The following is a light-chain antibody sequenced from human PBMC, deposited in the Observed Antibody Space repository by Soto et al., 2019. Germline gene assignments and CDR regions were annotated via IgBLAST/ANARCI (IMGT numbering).Light chain of an antibody. Sequence: VMRQSPLSLPVPPGEPASISCRFSQSLLHSNGYNYLDWYLQKPGQSPQLLIYLGSNRASGVPDRVSGSGSGTDFTLKISRVEAEDVGVYYCMQALQTWTFGQGTKVDI. CDR1: QSLLHSNGYNY. V-gene: IGKV2-28*01. CDR2: LGS. CDR3: MQALQTWT. J-gene: IGKJ1*01.